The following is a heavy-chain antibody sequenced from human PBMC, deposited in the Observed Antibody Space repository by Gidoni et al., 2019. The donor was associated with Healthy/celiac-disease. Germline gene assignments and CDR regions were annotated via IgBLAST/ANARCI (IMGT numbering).Heavy chain of an antibody. D-gene: IGHD3-22*01. CDR3: ARRYYDSSGYFPGGFDI. Sequence: QMPGKGLEWMGRIDPSDSYTNYSPSFQGHVTISADKSISTAYLQWSSLKASDTAMYYCARRYYDSSGYFPGGFDIWGQGTMVTVSS. J-gene: IGHJ3*02. V-gene: IGHV5-10-1*01. CDR2: IDPSDSYT.